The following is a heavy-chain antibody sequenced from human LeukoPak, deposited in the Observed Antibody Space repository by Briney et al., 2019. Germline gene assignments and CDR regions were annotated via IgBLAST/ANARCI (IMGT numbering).Heavy chain of an antibody. Sequence: SGTLSLTCTVSGGSISSGDYYWSWIRQPPGKGLEWIGYIYYSGSTYYNPSLKSRVTISVDTSKNQFSLKLSSVTAADTAVYYCARAPRYYGSGSYVDYWGQGTLVTVSS. V-gene: IGHV4-30-4*08. CDR1: GGSISSGDYY. D-gene: IGHD3-10*01. CDR3: ARAPRYYGSGSYVDY. CDR2: IYYSGST. J-gene: IGHJ4*02.